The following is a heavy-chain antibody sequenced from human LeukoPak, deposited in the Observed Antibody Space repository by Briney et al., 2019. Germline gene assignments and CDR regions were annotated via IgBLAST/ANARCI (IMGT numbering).Heavy chain of an antibody. D-gene: IGHD2/OR15-2a*01. CDR1: GFTFSSYW. Sequence: GGSLRLSCAASGFTFSSYWMNWVRQAPGKGLEWVSVIYSGGSTYYADSVKGRFTISRDNSKSTLYLQMSSLRVEDTAVYYCARRRTFYYFDYWGQGTLVTVSS. J-gene: IGHJ4*02. V-gene: IGHV3-53*01. CDR2: IYSGGST. CDR3: ARRRTFYYFDY.